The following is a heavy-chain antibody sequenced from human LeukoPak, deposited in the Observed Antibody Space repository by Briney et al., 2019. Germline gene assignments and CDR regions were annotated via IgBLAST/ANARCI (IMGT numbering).Heavy chain of an antibody. CDR3: ARHRPYSSDWRHFDY. D-gene: IGHD6-19*01. J-gene: IGHJ4*02. CDR1: GYSFSSYW. Sequence: GESLKISCKGSGYSFSSYWIGWVRQMPGKGLEWMGIIYPGDSDTRYSPSFQGQVTISADKSISTAYLQWSSLTASDTAMYYCARHRPYSSDWRHFDYWGQGTLVTVSS. V-gene: IGHV5-51*01. CDR2: IYPGDSDT.